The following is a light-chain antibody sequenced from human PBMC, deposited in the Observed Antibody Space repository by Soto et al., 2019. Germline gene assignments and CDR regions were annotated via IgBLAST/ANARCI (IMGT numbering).Light chain of an antibody. V-gene: IGKV3-15*01. CDR3: QKYNNLQT. CDR2: GAS. J-gene: IGKJ1*01. Sequence: EIVMTQSPATLSVSPGERATLSCRASQSVNSNLAWYQQKPGQAPRLLISGASTRATGVKARFSGSGSGTEFILTVSSMQSADFAVYFCQKYNNLQTFGQGTKVEI. CDR1: QSVNSN.